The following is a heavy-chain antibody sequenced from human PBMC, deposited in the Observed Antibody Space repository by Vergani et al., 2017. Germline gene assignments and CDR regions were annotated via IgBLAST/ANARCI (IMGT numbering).Heavy chain of an antibody. D-gene: IGHD3-10*01. CDR1: GFTFSIYD. CDR3: AKDGREVRGVVIEDPGY. CDR2: IRFDGSNK. J-gene: IGHJ4*02. V-gene: IGHV3-30*02. Sequence: QVQLVESGGGVVQPGGSLRLSCAASGFTFSIYDIHWVRQAPGKGLEWVAVIRFDGSNKYYADSVKGRFTISRDNSKNTLYLQMNSLRAEDTAVYYCAKDGREVRGVVIEDPGYWGQGTLVTVSS.